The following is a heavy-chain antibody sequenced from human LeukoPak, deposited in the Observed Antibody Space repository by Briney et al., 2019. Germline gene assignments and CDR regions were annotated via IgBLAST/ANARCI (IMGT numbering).Heavy chain of an antibody. D-gene: IGHD6-19*01. CDR1: GFTFSRFA. CDR2: IKQDGSDK. Sequence: GGSLRLSCAASGFTFSRFAVHWVRQAPGKGLEWVANIKQDGSDKFYADSMRGRFTISRDNAKNSVYLQMNSLRAEDTAVYYCARGEEDSSGWYVKTGFDYWGQGTLVTVSS. V-gene: IGHV3-7*01. CDR3: ARGEEDSSGWYVKTGFDY. J-gene: IGHJ4*02.